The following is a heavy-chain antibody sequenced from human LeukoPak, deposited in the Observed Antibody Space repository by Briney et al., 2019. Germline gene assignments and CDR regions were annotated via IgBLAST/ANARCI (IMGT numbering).Heavy chain of an antibody. J-gene: IGHJ6*03. CDR1: GGTFSSYA. CDR2: IIPIFGTA. D-gene: IGHD1-26*01. CDR3: AASSRYSGRYGYYYYYMDV. Sequence: ASVKVSCKASGGTFSSYAISWVRQAPGQGLEWMGGIIPIFGTANYAQKFQGRVTITADKSTSTAYMELSSLRSEDTAVYYCAASSRYSGRYGYYYYYMDVWGKGTTVTVSS. V-gene: IGHV1-69*06.